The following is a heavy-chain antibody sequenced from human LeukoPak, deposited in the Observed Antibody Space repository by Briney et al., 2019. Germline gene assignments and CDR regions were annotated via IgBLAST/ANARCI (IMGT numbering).Heavy chain of an antibody. CDR1: GYTLTELS. J-gene: IGHJ3*02. D-gene: IGHD1-1*01. V-gene: IGHV1-24*01. CDR3: ATAIPYNWNDPDAFDI. Sequence: GASVKVSCNVSGYTLTELSMHWVRQAPGKGLEWMGGFDPEDGETIYAQKFQGRVTMTEDTSTDTAYMELSSLRSEDTAVYYCATAIPYNWNDPDAFDIWGQGTMVTVSS. CDR2: FDPEDGET.